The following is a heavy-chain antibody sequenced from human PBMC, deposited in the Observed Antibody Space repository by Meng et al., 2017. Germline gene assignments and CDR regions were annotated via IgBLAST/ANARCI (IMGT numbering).Heavy chain of an antibody. V-gene: IGHV1-69*06. J-gene: IGHJ5*02. D-gene: IGHD3-10*01. CDR3: ASLTGWFDP. CDR2: IIPIFGTA. CDR1: GVTFSSYA. Sequence: VQALPRGGEANKPGSSVEVSCNASGVTFSSYAISWVRQAPGQGLEWMGGIIPIFGTANYAQKFQGRVTITADKSTSTAYMELSSLRSEDTAVYYCASLTGWFDPWGQGTLVTVSS.